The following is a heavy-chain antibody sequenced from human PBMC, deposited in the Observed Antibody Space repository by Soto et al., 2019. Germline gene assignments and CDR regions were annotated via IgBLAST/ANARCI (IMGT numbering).Heavy chain of an antibody. Sequence: QAQLQQWGAGLLKPSETLSLTCAVYSGSFRGYYWSWIRQPPGKGLEWIGEINHSGRTNYNPSLKSRVTISVDTSKNQFSLKLSSVTAADTAVYYCARHGDLTGAFDIWGQGTMVTVSS. J-gene: IGHJ3*02. CDR1: SGSFRGYY. V-gene: IGHV4-34*01. D-gene: IGHD3-10*01. CDR2: INHSGRT. CDR3: ARHGDLTGAFDI.